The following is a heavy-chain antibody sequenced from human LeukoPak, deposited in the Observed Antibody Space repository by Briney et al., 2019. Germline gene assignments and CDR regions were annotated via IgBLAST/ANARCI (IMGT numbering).Heavy chain of an antibody. V-gene: IGHV3-30-3*01. Sequence: PGGSLRLSCAASGFTFSSYAMHWVRQAPGKGLEWVAVISYDGSNKYYADSVKGRFTISRDNSKNTLYLQMNSLRAEDTAVYYCARGPNVVVPAAILDYWGQGTLVTVSS. CDR3: ARGPNVVVPAAILDY. J-gene: IGHJ4*02. CDR2: ISYDGSNK. CDR1: GFTFSSYA. D-gene: IGHD2-2*02.